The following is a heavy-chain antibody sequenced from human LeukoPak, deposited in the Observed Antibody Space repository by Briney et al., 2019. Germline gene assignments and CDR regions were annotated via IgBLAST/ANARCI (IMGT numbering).Heavy chain of an antibody. Sequence: PGGSLRLPCAASGFTFSSYAMHWVRQAPGKGLEWVAVISYDGSNKYYADSVKGRFTISRDNSKNTLYLQMNSLRAEDTAVYYCARGPFSGGSSGPNPTYWGQGTLVTVSS. D-gene: IGHD3-22*01. J-gene: IGHJ4*02. CDR2: ISYDGSNK. V-gene: IGHV3-30-3*01. CDR3: ARGPFSGGSSGPNPTY. CDR1: GFTFSSYA.